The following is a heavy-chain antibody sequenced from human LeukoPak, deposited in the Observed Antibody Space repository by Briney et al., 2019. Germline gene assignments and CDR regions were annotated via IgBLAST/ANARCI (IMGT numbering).Heavy chain of an antibody. CDR1: GFTFSSYS. J-gene: IGHJ5*02. D-gene: IGHD6-13*01. CDR3: ARGSSSCCFDP. CDR2: ISSSSYI. Sequence: PGGSLRLSCAASGFTFSSYSMNWVRQAPGKGLEWVSSISSSSYIYYADSVKGRFTISRDNAKNSLYLQMNSLRAEDTAVYYCARGSSSCCFDPWGQGTLVTVSS. V-gene: IGHV3-21*01.